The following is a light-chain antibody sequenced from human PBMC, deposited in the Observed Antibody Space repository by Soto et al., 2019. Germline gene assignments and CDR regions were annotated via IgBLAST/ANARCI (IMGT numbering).Light chain of an antibody. V-gene: IGKV3-15*01. CDR3: QQHNNWPPVT. CDR1: QSVGST. Sequence: EVVMTQSPATLSVSPGERATLSCRASQSVGSTVAWYQQKPGRAPRLLIYDASTRATGIPATFSGSGSGTEFTLTISSLQSEDFAVYYCQQHNNWPPVTFGGGTKVE. J-gene: IGKJ4*01. CDR2: DAS.